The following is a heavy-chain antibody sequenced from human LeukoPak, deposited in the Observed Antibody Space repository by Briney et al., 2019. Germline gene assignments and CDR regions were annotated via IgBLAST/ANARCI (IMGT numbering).Heavy chain of an antibody. CDR2: IIPIFGTA. J-gene: IGHJ4*02. CDR1: GGTFSSYA. Sequence: SVKVSCKASGGTFSSYAISWVRQAPGQGLEWMGGIIPIFGTANYAQKFQGRVTITTDEPTSTAYMELSSLRSEDTAVYYCAMPSIAAAGYFDYWGQGTLVTVSS. V-gene: IGHV1-69*05. CDR3: AMPSIAAAGYFDY. D-gene: IGHD6-13*01.